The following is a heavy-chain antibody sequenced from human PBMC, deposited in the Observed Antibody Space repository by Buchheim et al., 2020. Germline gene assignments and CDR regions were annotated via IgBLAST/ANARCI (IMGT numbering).Heavy chain of an antibody. CDR1: GDSIRSGGYY. CDR2: MYYSGTT. Sequence: QVLLQESGPGLVKPSQTLSLTCSVSGDSIRSGGYYWSWIRQHPGKGLEWIGYMYYSGTTYYNPSLRSRVTIVLYTAKNQLSLKLNSVTAADTAVYYCARRDGFNQVFDFWGRGTL. CDR3: ARRDGFNQVFDF. D-gene: IGHD5-24*01. V-gene: IGHV4-31*03. J-gene: IGHJ4*02.